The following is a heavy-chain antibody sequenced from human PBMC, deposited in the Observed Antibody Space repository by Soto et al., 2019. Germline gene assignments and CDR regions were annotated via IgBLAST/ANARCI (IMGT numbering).Heavy chain of an antibody. V-gene: IGHV4-59*01. D-gene: IGHD3-9*01. Sequence: QVQLQESGPGLVKPSETLSLTCTVSGGSISSYYWSWIRQPPGKGLEWIGYIYYSGSTNYNPSLKSRVTISVDTSKNQFSLKLSSVTAADTAVYYCVRGWDDILTGSPWGQGTLVTVSS. J-gene: IGHJ5*02. CDR2: IYYSGST. CDR1: GGSISSYY. CDR3: VRGWDDILTGSP.